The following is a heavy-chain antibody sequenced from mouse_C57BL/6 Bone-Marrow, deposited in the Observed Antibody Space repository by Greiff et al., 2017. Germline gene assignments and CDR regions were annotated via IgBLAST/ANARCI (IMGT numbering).Heavy chain of an antibody. V-gene: IGHV5-6*02. J-gene: IGHJ3*01. CDR3: ARRTGTPFAY. CDR2: ISSGGSYT. Sequence: EVMLVESGGDLVKPGGSLKLSCAASGFTFSSYGMSWVRQTPDKRLEWVATISSGGSYTYYPDSVKGRFTISRDNAKNTLYLQMSSLKSEDTAMYYCARRTGTPFAYWGQGTLVTVSA. D-gene: IGHD4-1*01. CDR1: GFTFSSYG.